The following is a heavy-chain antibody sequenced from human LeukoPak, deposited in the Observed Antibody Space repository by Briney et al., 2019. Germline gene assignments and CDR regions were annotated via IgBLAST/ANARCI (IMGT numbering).Heavy chain of an antibody. Sequence: SETLSPTCAVSGGSFSGYYWSWIRQPPGKGLEWIGEINHSGSTNYNPSLKSRVTISVDTSKNQFSLKLSSVTAADTAVYYCARRLGSSSHWFDPWGQGTLVTVSS. J-gene: IGHJ5*02. CDR3: ARRLGSSSHWFDP. CDR1: GGSFSGYY. V-gene: IGHV4-34*01. CDR2: INHSGST. D-gene: IGHD6-6*01.